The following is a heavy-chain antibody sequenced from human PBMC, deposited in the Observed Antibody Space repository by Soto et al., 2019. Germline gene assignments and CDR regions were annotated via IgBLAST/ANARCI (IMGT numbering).Heavy chain of an antibody. J-gene: IGHJ4*02. CDR3: AKDAGAVVVAASITYFDY. V-gene: IGHV4-59*12. D-gene: IGHD2-15*01. CDR2: IYYSGST. CDR1: GGSISSYY. Sequence: SETLSLTCTVSGGSISSYYWSWIRQPPGKGLEWIGYIYYSGSTNYNPSLKSRVTISVDTSKNQFSLKLNSMTAADTAVYYCAKDAGAVVVAASITYFDYWGQGTLVTVSS.